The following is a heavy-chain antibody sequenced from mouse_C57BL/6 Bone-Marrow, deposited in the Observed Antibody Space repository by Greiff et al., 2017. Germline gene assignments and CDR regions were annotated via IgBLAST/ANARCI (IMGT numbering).Heavy chain of an antibody. V-gene: IGHV1-42*01. Sequence: VQLKQSGPELVKPGASVKISCKASGYSFTGYYMNWVKQSPEKSLEWIGEINPSTGGTTYNQKFKAKATLTVDKSSSTAYMQLKSLTSEDSAVYYCAIDGYYVRFAYWGQGTLVTVSA. J-gene: IGHJ3*01. CDR2: INPSTGGT. CDR3: AIDGYYVRFAY. CDR1: GYSFTGYY. D-gene: IGHD2-3*01.